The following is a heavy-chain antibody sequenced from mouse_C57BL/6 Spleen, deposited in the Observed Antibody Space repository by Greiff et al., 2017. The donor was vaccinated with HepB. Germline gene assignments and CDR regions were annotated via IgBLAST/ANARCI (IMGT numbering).Heavy chain of an antibody. J-gene: IGHJ4*01. V-gene: IGHV1-81*01. Sequence: QVQLQQSGAELARPGASVKLSCKASGYTFTSYGISWVKQRTGQGLEWIGEIYPRSGNTYYNEKFKGKATLTADKSSSTAYMELRSLTSEDSAVYFCARKSYYYGSSLPDAMDYWGQGTSVTVSS. D-gene: IGHD1-1*01. CDR1: GYTFTSYG. CDR3: ARKSYYYGSSLPDAMDY. CDR2: IYPRSGNT.